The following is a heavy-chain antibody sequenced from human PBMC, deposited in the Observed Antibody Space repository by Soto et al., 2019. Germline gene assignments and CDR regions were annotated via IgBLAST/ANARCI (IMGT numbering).Heavy chain of an antibody. V-gene: IGHV1-69*13. CDR2: IIPIFGTA. J-gene: IGHJ4*02. D-gene: IGHD6-19*01. Sequence: ASVKVSCKTSGGTFSSYAISWVRQAPGQGLEWMGGIIPIFGTANYAQKFQGRVTITADESTSTAYMELSSLRSEDTAVYYCAVEGRPPHIAVATPFDYWGQGTLVAVGS. CDR3: AVEGRPPHIAVATPFDY. CDR1: GGTFSSYA.